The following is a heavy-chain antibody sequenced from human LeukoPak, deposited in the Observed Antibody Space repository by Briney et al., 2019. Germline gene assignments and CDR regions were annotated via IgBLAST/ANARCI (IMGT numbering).Heavy chain of an antibody. J-gene: IGHJ4*02. CDR2: IYYSGST. V-gene: IGHV4-39*01. D-gene: IGHD6-19*01. Sequence: SETLSLTCTVSGGSISSSSYYWGWIRQPPGKGLEWIGSIYYSGSTYYNPSLKSRVTISVDTSKNQFSLKLSSVTAADTAVCYCARIMSSGWRNYFDYWGQGTLVTVSS. CDR3: ARIMSSGWRNYFDY. CDR1: GGSISSSSYY.